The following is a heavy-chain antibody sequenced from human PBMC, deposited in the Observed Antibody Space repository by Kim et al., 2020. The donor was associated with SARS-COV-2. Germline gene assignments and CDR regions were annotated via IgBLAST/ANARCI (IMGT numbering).Heavy chain of an antibody. Sequence: GGSLRLSCAASGFTFSDYYMSWIRQAPGKGLEWVSYISSSGSTIYYADSVKGRFTISRDNAKNSLYLQMNSLRAEETAVYYCARVRGAAGPFDYYYYGMEVWGPGTMVTVSS. D-gene: IGHD6-13*01. J-gene: IGHJ6*02. V-gene: IGHV3-11*01. CDR3: ARVRGAAGPFDYYYYGMEV. CDR1: GFTFSDYY. CDR2: ISSSGSTI.